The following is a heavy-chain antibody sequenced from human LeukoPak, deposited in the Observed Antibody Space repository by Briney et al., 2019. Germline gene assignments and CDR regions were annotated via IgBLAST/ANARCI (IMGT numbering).Heavy chain of an antibody. J-gene: IGHJ4*02. CDR1: GLTFDVYA. D-gene: IGHD5-12*01. CDR3: AKSSGYDQISFDY. Sequence: PGGSVTLPCAPSGLTFDVYAMLWVRQARGEGLEWVSGISWCRCSIVYGDSVEGRFTISRDNAKNSLYLQLNSLRAEDMALYYCAKSSGYDQISFDYWGQGTLVTVSS. CDR2: ISWCRCSI. V-gene: IGHV3-9*03.